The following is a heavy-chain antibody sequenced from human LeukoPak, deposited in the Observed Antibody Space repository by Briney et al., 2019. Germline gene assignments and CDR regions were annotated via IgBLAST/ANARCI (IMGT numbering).Heavy chain of an antibody. Sequence: PGGSLRLSCAASGFTFSTYSLNWVRQAPGKGLEWVSYISSSGTTTEYADSVKGRFTISRDNAKNTLYLQVNSLRADDTAVYYCVRDRTVPTLFDYWGQGTLVTVSS. J-gene: IGHJ4*02. V-gene: IGHV3-48*04. D-gene: IGHD4-17*01. CDR3: VRDRTVPTLFDY. CDR2: ISSSGTTT. CDR1: GFTFSTYS.